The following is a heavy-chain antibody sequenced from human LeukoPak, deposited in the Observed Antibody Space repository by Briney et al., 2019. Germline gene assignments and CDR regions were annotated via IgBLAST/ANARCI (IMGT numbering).Heavy chain of an antibody. CDR3: ARYPYYYGSGSYSTFDY. CDR1: GGSFSGYY. Sequence: SETLSLTCAVYGGSFSGYYWSWIRQPPGKELEWIGEINHSGSTNYNPSLKSRVTISVDTSKNQFSLKLSSVTAADTAVYYCARYPYYYGSGSYSTFDYWGQGTLVTVSS. J-gene: IGHJ4*02. CDR2: INHSGST. V-gene: IGHV4-34*01. D-gene: IGHD3-10*01.